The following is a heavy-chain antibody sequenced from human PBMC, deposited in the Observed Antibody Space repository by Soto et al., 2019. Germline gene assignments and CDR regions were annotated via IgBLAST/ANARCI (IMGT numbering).Heavy chain of an antibody. J-gene: IGHJ5*02. CDR1: GFTFSSYA. D-gene: IGHD3-10*01. CDR2: ISGSGGST. Sequence: GGSLRLSCAASGFTFSSYAMSWVRQAPGKGLEWVSAISGSGGSTYYADSVKGRFTISRDNSKNTLYLQMNSLRAEDTAVYYCAKVCFSFGGGIYYTWFVFLDAGGRGPLVTVSS. CDR3: AKVCFSFGGGIYYTWFVFLDA. V-gene: IGHV3-23*01.